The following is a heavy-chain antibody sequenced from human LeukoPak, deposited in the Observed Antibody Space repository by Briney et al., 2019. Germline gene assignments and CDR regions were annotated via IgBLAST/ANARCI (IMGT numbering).Heavy chain of an antibody. V-gene: IGHV3-7*01. Sequence: PSETLSLTCTVSGYSISNGYYWGWMRQPPGKWLEWVANIKQDGSEKYYVDSVKGRFTISRDNAKNSLYLQMNSLRAEDTAVYSCARDKTRGLGYSYSKSGNYFDYWGQGTLVTVSS. CDR3: ARDKTRGLGYSYSKSGNYFDY. CDR2: IKQDGSEK. D-gene: IGHD5-18*01. CDR1: GYSISNGYY. J-gene: IGHJ4*02.